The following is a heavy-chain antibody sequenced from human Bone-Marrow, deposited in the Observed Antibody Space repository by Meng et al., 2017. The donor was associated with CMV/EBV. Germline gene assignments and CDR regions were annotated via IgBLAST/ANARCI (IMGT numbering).Heavy chain of an antibody. CDR3: TLYYDFWSGYYSI. Sequence: GESLKISCAASGFTFSSYEMNWVRQAPGKGLEWVGFIRSKTYGGATEYAASVKGRFAISRDDSKSIAYLQMNSLKTEDTAVYYCTLYYDFWSGYYSIWGQGTLVTVYS. CDR2: IRSKTYGGAT. V-gene: IGHV3-49*04. CDR1: GFTFSSYE. J-gene: IGHJ4*02. D-gene: IGHD3-3*01.